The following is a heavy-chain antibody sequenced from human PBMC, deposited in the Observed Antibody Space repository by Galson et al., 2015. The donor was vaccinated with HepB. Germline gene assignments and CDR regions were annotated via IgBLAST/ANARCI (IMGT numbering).Heavy chain of an antibody. J-gene: IGHJ6*02. CDR2: ISSSSSTI. CDR3: ARDPRGYSYGYFGPDNYYYYYGMDV. Sequence: SLRLSCAASGFTFSSYSMNWVRQAPGKGPEWVSYISSSSSTIYYADSVKGRFTISRDNAKNSLYLQMNSLRDEDTAVYYCARDPRGYSYGYFGPDNYYYYYGMDVWGQGTTVTVSS. V-gene: IGHV3-48*02. CDR1: GFTFSSYS. D-gene: IGHD5-18*01.